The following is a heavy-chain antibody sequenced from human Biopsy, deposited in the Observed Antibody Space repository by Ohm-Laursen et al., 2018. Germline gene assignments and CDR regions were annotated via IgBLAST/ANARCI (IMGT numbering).Heavy chain of an antibody. J-gene: IGHJ1*01. Sequence: SGTLSLTCTVSGASIDSYYWIWIRQPPGKGLEWIGYIYHAGASRYNSSLNSRVTISIDASENQFSLKLYSVTAADTAVYYCASHPVLSEYFHHWGQGTLVTVSS. CDR1: GASIDSYY. CDR3: ASHPVLSEYFHH. CDR2: IYHAGAS. V-gene: IGHV4-59*01.